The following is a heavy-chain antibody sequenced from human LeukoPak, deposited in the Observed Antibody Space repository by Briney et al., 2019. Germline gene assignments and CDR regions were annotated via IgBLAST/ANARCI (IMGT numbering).Heavy chain of an antibody. V-gene: IGHV1-18*01. CDR2: ISAYNGNT. Sequence: ASVKVSCKASGYTFTSYGISWVRQAPGQGLEWMGWISAYNGNTNYAQKLQSRVTMTTDTSTSTAYMELRSLRSDDTAVYYCARDESYDILTGYHYYYYGMDVWGQGTTVTVSS. CDR3: ARDESYDILTGYHYYYYGMDV. CDR1: GYTFTSYG. J-gene: IGHJ6*02. D-gene: IGHD3-9*01.